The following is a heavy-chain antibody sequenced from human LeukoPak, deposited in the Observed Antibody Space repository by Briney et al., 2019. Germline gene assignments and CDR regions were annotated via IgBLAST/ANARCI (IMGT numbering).Heavy chain of an antibody. D-gene: IGHD3-22*01. V-gene: IGHV1-24*01. Sequence: GASVKVSCKVSGYTLTELSMHWVRQAPGKGLEGRGGFDPEDGETIYAQKFQGRVTMIEDTSTDTAYMELSSLRSEDTAVYYCATGLVKRLDSSGYYSGHDDAFDIWGQGTMVTVSS. CDR3: ATGLVKRLDSSGYYSGHDDAFDI. CDR1: GYTLTELS. CDR2: FDPEDGET. J-gene: IGHJ3*02.